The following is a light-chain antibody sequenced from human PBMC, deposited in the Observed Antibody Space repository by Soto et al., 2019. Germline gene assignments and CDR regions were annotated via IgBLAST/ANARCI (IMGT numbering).Light chain of an antibody. V-gene: IGKV3-20*01. CDR2: GAS. CDR1: QSVSSRN. Sequence: EIVLTQSPGTVSLSPGERATLSCRASQSVSSRNLAWYRQKPGQAPSLLIFGASNRATGIPDRFSGSGSGKDFTLTIRRLEPEDCAVYYCLRYGDSPPAYTFGHGTKLAIK. CDR3: LRYGDSPPAYT. J-gene: IGKJ2*01.